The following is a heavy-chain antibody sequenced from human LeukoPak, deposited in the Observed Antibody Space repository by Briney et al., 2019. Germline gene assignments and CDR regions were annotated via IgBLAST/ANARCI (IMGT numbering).Heavy chain of an antibody. Sequence: ASVKVSCKASGGTFSSYAISWVRQAPGQGLEWMGRIIPILGIANYAQKFQGRVTITADKSTSTAYMELSSLRSEDTAVYYCARGGEVGWFDPSGQGTLVTVSS. J-gene: IGHJ5*02. CDR2: IIPILGIA. V-gene: IGHV1-69*04. CDR3: ARGGEVGWFDP. CDR1: GGTFSSYA. D-gene: IGHD3-10*01.